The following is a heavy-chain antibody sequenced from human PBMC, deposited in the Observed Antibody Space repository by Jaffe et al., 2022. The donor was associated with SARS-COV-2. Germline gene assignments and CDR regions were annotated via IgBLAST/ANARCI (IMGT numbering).Heavy chain of an antibody. D-gene: IGHD6-19*01. V-gene: IGHV3-53*01. CDR3: ARETTVAGGSEGTFDY. CDR1: GFTVSSNY. CDR2: IYSGGST. Sequence: EVQLVESGGGLIQPGGSLRLSCAASGFTVSSNYMSWVRQAPGKGLEWVSVIYSGGSTYYADSVKGRFTISRDNSKNTLYLQMNSLRAEDTAVYYCARETTVAGGSEGTFDYWGQGTLVTVSS. J-gene: IGHJ4*02.